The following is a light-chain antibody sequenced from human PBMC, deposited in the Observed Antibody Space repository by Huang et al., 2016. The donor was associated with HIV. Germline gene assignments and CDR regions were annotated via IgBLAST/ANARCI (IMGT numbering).Light chain of an antibody. CDR1: QSITTY. CDR2: ATS. V-gene: IGKV1-39*01. CDR3: QQSYNLPYT. J-gene: IGKJ2*01. Sequence: DIQMTQSPPSLSASLGDRVTITGRASQSITTYLNWYRHKPGEAPELLIHATSTLQNGVPSRFSGGGAGTDFTLTITKLQPEDVASYYCQQSYNLPYTFGRGTKVDIK.